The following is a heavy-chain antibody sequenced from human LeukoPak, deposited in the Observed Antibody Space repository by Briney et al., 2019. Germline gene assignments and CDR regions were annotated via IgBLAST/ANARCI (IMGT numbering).Heavy chain of an antibody. D-gene: IGHD5-18*01. CDR2: IYYSGST. V-gene: IGHV4-59*01. CDR1: GGSISSYY. CDR3: ARTTEGGYSYGYFYMDV. Sequence: SETLSLTCTVSGGSISSYYWSWIRQPPGKGLEWIGYIYYSGSTNYNPSLKSRVTISVKTSKNQFSLKLSSVTAADTAVYYCARTTEGGYSYGYFYMDVWGKGTTVTISS. J-gene: IGHJ6*03.